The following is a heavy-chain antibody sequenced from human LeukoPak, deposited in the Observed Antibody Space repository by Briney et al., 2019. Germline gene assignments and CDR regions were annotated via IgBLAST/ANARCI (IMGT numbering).Heavy chain of an antibody. CDR1: GGIFSSYA. CDR2: IIPIFGSA. Sequence: SVKVSCKASGGIFSSYAINWVRQAPGHGLEWMGRIIPIFGSANYAQKFQGRVTITADKSTPTAYMELSSLRSEDTALYYCAKGSRLREGGSYRFWGQGTLVTVSS. D-gene: IGHD3-16*02. CDR3: AKGSRLREGGSYRF. V-gene: IGHV1-69*06. J-gene: IGHJ4*02.